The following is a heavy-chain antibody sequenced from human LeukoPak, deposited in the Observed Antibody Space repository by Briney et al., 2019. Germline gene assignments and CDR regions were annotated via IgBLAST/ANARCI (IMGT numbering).Heavy chain of an antibody. Sequence: SETLFLTCAVSGGSISSGSYSWSWIRQPPVKGLEWIGYIYPRGSTYYNPSLKSRVILSLDKSANQFSLNLSSVTAADTAVYYCARFLIVPAAIHWYFDLWGRGTLVTVSS. V-gene: IGHV4-30-2*01. CDR2: IYPRGST. J-gene: IGHJ2*01. D-gene: IGHD2-2*02. CDR3: ARFLIVPAAIHWYFDL. CDR1: GGSISSGSYS.